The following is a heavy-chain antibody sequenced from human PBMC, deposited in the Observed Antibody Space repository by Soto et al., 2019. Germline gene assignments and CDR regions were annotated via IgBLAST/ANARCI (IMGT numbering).Heavy chain of an antibody. CDR2: IKSKTDGGTT. V-gene: IGHV3-15*07. J-gene: IGHJ6*02. Sequence: PGGSLRLSCAASGFTFSDAWMNWVRQAPGKGLEWVGRIKSKTDGGTTDYAAPVKGRFTISRDDSKNTLYLQMNSLKTEDTSVYYCTTAAVHYYYGMDVWDQGTTVTVSS. D-gene: IGHD6-13*01. CDR1: GFTFSDAW. CDR3: TTAAVHYYYGMDV.